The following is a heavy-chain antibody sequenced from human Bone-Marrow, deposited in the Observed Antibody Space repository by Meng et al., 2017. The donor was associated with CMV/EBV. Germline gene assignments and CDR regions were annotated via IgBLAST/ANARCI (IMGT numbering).Heavy chain of an antibody. CDR3: ARARGMDY. Sequence: GESLKISCAASGFIFSSYGMSWVRQAPGKGLEWVANIKQDGSEKYYVDSVKGRFTISRDNAKNSLYLQMNSLRAEDTAVYYCARARGMDYWGQGTLVTVSS. J-gene: IGHJ4*02. V-gene: IGHV3-7*01. CDR1: GFIFSSYG. CDR2: IKQDGSEK. D-gene: IGHD3-10*01.